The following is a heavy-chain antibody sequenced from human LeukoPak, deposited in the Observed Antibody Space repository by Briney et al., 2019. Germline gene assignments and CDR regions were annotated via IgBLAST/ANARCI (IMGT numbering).Heavy chain of an antibody. CDR3: ARPGRGDSYGPDY. CDR1: GYSFTSYW. D-gene: IGHD5-18*01. J-gene: IGHJ4*02. Sequence: GESLKISCKGSGYSFTSYWIGWVRPMPGKGLEWMGIIYPGDSDTRYSPSFQGQVNISADKSIRTAYLQWSSLKAPDTAMYYCARPGRGDSYGPDYWGQGTLVTVSS. CDR2: IYPGDSDT. V-gene: IGHV5-51*01.